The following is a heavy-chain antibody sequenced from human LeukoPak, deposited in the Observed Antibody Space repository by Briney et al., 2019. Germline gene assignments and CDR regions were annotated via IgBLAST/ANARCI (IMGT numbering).Heavy chain of an antibody. Sequence: GGSLRLSCAASGFTFSSYEMNWVRQAPGKGLEWVSYISSSGSTIYYADSVKGRFTISRDNAKNSLYLQMNSLRAEDTAVYYCARQYSSGWYGVDYWGQGTLVTVSS. V-gene: IGHV3-48*03. J-gene: IGHJ4*02. CDR1: GFTFSSYE. CDR2: ISSSGSTI. CDR3: ARQYSSGWYGVDY. D-gene: IGHD6-19*01.